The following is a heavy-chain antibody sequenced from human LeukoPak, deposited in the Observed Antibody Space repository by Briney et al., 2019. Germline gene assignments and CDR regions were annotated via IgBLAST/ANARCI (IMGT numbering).Heavy chain of an antibody. V-gene: IGHV3-23*01. CDR3: ANRGHYYFDY. CDR2: ISSSGGTT. J-gene: IGHJ4*02. CDR1: GFTFSSYA. D-gene: IGHD3-10*01. Sequence: GGSLRLSCAASGFTFSSYAMAWVRQAPGEGLEWVSSISSSGGTTFYPDSVKGRFTVSRDNSKSMLYLQMNSLRAEDTAVYYCANRGHYYFDYWGQGTLVTVSS.